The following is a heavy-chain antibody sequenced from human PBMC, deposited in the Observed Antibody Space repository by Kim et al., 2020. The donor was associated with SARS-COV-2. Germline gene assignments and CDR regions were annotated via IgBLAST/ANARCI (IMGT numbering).Heavy chain of an antibody. Sequence: GGSLRLSCAASGFTFSSYAMSWVRQAPGKGLEWVSAISGSGGSTYYADSVKGRFTISRDNSKNTLYLQMNSLRAEDTAVYYCAKVGAAVVVPAEGFDYWGQGTLVTVSS. V-gene: IGHV3-23*01. D-gene: IGHD2-2*01. CDR2: ISGSGGST. CDR3: AKVGAAVVVPAEGFDY. J-gene: IGHJ4*02. CDR1: GFTFSSYA.